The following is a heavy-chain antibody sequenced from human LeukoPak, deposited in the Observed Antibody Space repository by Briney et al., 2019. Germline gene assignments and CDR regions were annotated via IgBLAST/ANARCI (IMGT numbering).Heavy chain of an antibody. V-gene: IGHV1-24*01. J-gene: IGHJ4*02. CDR3: ASYDSSGYYYDY. D-gene: IGHD3-22*01. Sequence: ASVKVSCKVSGYTLTELSMHWVRQAPGKGLEWMGGFDPEDGETIYAQKFQGRVTMTEDTPTDTAYMELSSLRSEDTAVYYCASYDSSGYYYDYWGQGTLVTVSS. CDR1: GYTLTELS. CDR2: FDPEDGET.